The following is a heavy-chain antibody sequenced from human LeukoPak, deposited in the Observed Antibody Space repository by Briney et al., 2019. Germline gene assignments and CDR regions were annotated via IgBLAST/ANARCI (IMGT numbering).Heavy chain of an antibody. CDR1: GYTVTSYG. CDR2: ISAYNGNT. Sequence: ASVKVSCKASGYTVTSYGISWVRQAPGQGLEWMGWISAYNGNTNYAQKLQGRVTMTTDTSTSTAYMELRSLRSDDTAVYYCARDSITMVRGPYYYYYGMDVWGQGTTVTVSS. CDR3: ARDSITMVRGPYYYYYGMDV. J-gene: IGHJ6*02. V-gene: IGHV1-18*01. D-gene: IGHD3-10*01.